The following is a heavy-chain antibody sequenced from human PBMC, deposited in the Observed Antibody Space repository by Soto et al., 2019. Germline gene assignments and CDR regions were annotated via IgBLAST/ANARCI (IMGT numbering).Heavy chain of an antibody. V-gene: IGHV3-30-3*01. CDR3: ARDNGQLVGIYYFDY. D-gene: IGHD6-6*01. J-gene: IGHJ4*02. Sequence: PGGSLRLSCAASGFTFSSYAMHWVRQAPGKGLEWVAVISYDGSNKYYADSVKGRFTISRDNSKNTLYLQMNSLRAEDTAVYYCARDNGQLVGIYYFDYWGQGTLVTVSS. CDR1: GFTFSSYA. CDR2: ISYDGSNK.